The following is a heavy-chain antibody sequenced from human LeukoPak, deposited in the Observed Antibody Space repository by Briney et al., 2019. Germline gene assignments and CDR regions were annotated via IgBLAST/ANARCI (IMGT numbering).Heavy chain of an antibody. D-gene: IGHD1-26*01. V-gene: IGHV4-4*02. J-gene: IGHJ3*02. CDR1: GGSISSSNW. Sequence: SETLSLTCAVSGGSISSSNWWSWVRQPPGKGLEWIGEIYHSGSTNYNPSLKSRVTISVDTSKNQFSLKLSSVTAADTAVYYCARDLVVGANDAFDIWGQGTMVTVSS. CDR2: IYHSGST. CDR3: ARDLVVGANDAFDI.